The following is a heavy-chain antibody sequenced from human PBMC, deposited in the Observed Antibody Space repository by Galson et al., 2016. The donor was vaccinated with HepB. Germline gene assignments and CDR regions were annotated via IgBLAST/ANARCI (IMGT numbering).Heavy chain of an antibody. Sequence: SVKVSCKASGYTFTSYGISWVRQAPGQGLEWMGWISAYNGNTNYAQKLQGRVTMTTDTSTSTAYMELRSLRSDDTAVYYCARDDGSWYLGYYYYGMDVWGKGNPGNRLI. CDR1: GYTFTSYG. J-gene: IGHJ6*04. D-gene: IGHD6-13*01. CDR3: ARDDGSWYLGYYYYGMDV. V-gene: IGHV1-18*01. CDR2: ISAYNGNT.